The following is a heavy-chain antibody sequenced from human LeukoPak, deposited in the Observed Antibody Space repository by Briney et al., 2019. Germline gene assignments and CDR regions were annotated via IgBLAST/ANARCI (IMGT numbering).Heavy chain of an antibody. Sequence: GGSLRLSCAASGFTFSSYGMHWVRQAPGKGLEWVAVISYDGSNKYYADSVKGRFTISRDNSKNTLYLQMNSLRAEDTAVYYCAKDHHYYDSSGYPDHWGQGTLVTVSS. D-gene: IGHD3-22*01. CDR3: AKDHHYYDSSGYPDH. CDR2: ISYDGSNK. V-gene: IGHV3-30*18. J-gene: IGHJ4*02. CDR1: GFTFSSYG.